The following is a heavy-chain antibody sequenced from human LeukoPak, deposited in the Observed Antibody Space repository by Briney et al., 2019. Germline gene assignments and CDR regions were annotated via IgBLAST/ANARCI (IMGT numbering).Heavy chain of an antibody. CDR3: AKRSSWYDY. D-gene: IGHD3-3*01. V-gene: IGHV3-23*01. Sequence: PGGSLRLSCAASGFTFSSYGMRWVRQAPGKGQEWVSGISGNGGTTYYADSVKGRFTISRDSSKNTLYLQMNSLKVEDTALYYCAKRSSWYDYWGQGTLVTVSS. J-gene: IGHJ4*02. CDR2: ISGNGGTT. CDR1: GFTFSSYG.